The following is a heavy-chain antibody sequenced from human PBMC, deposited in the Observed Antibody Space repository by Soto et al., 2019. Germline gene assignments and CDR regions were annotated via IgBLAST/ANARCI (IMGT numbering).Heavy chain of an antibody. CDR1: GFSISTSY. V-gene: IGHV3-66*01. Sequence: PGGSLRLSCAASGFSISTSYMGWVRQPPGKGLEWVSVIYRDGSSYYDDSVRGRFSLSRDNSRNTLYLQMESLRAEDTAVYYCAKIFCSENYYGFGPWGQGTLVTVSS. D-gene: IGHD3-10*02. CDR3: AKIFCSENYYGFGP. J-gene: IGHJ5*02. CDR2: IYRDGSS.